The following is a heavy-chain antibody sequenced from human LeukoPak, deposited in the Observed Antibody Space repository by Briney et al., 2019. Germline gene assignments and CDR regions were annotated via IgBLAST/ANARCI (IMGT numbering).Heavy chain of an antibody. Sequence: SVKLSRKASGGTFSSYTISRVRQAPGQGLEWMGRIIPILGIANYAQKVQGRVTITADKSTSTAYMELSSLRSEDTAVYYCARGTAAIRGNAFDIWGQGTMVTVSS. V-gene: IGHV1-69*02. J-gene: IGHJ3*02. CDR2: IIPILGIA. CDR1: GGTFSSYT. D-gene: IGHD2-2*02. CDR3: ARGTAAIRGNAFDI.